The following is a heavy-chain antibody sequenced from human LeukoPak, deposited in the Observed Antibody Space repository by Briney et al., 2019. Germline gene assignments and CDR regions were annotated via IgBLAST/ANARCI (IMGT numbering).Heavy chain of an antibody. V-gene: IGHV4-39*01. CDR3: ARHVYPYYYYYMDV. J-gene: IGHJ6*03. Sequence: GWXRXPPGXXXXXIGSIYYSGSTYYNPSLKSRVTISVDTSKNQFSLKLSSVTAADTAVYYCARHVYPYYYYYMDVWGKGTTVAVSS. D-gene: IGHD5/OR15-5a*01. CDR2: IYYSGST.